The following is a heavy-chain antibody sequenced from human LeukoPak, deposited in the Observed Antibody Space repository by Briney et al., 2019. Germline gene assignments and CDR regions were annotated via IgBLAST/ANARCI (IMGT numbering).Heavy chain of an antibody. D-gene: IGHD6-13*01. Sequence: PSETLSLTCTVSGYSISSGYYWGWIRQPPGKGLEWIGSIYHSGSTYYNPSLKSRVTISVDTSRNQFSLKLSSVTAADTAVYYCARADYSSTWSHDYYYMDVWGKGTTVTVSS. CDR1: GYSISSGYY. CDR3: ARADYSSTWSHDYYYMDV. V-gene: IGHV4-38-2*02. CDR2: IYHSGST. J-gene: IGHJ6*03.